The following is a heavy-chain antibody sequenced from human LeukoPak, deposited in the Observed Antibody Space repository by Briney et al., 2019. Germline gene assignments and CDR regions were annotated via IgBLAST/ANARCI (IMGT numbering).Heavy chain of an antibody. V-gene: IGHV1-2*02. CDR3: ARDAYGDYEGALDY. J-gene: IGHJ4*02. D-gene: IGHD4-17*01. CDR1: GGTFNSYA. Sequence: GASVKVSCKASGGTFNSYAISWVRQAPGQGLEWMGWINPNSGGTNYAQKFQGRVTMTRDTSISTAYMELSRLRSDDTAVYYCARDAYGDYEGALDYWGQGTLVTVSS. CDR2: INPNSGGT.